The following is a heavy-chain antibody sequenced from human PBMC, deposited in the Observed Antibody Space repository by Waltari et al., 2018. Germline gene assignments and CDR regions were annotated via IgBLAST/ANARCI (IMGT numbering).Heavy chain of an antibody. V-gene: IGHV4-59*11. J-gene: IGHJ4*02. CDR3: ARGGASSKYFDY. CDR1: GGSIGTHY. CDR2: VYHDGST. D-gene: IGHD6-6*01. Sequence: QVRLQESGPGLVKPSETLSLSCTVSGGSIGTHYWRWFRQPPGKGLEWIGFVYHDGSTDYNHSLKSRVTISVDTSKNQFSLRLKSVTAADTAVYYCARGGASSKYFDYWGQGTLVTVSS.